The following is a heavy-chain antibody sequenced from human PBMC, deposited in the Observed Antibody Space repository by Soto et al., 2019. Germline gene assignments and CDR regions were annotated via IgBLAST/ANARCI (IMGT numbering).Heavy chain of an antibody. CDR3: ARDKYDFWSGIHPCHY. Sequence: QVQLVQSGAEVKKPGASVKVSCKASGYTFTSYGISWVRQAPGQGLEWMGWISAYNGNTNYAQKLQGRVTMTTDTSTSTAYMELRSLRSDGTAVYYCARDKYDFWSGIHPCHYWGQGTLVTVSS. CDR1: GYTFTSYG. V-gene: IGHV1-18*01. D-gene: IGHD3-3*01. J-gene: IGHJ4*02. CDR2: ISAYNGNT.